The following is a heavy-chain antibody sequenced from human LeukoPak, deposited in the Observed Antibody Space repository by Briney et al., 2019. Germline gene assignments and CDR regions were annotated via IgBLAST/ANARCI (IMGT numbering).Heavy chain of an antibody. CDR1: GYTFIGYY. V-gene: IGHV1-2*02. CDR3: ARVSGWGGDP. CDR2: INPDSGDT. Sequence: GASVTVSCKASGYTFIGYYMHWVRQAPGQGFEWMGWINPDSGDTNYAQKFQGRVTMTRDTSSSTGYMELSRLRSDDTAVYYCARVSGWGGDPWGQGTLVIVSS. D-gene: IGHD6-19*01. J-gene: IGHJ5*02.